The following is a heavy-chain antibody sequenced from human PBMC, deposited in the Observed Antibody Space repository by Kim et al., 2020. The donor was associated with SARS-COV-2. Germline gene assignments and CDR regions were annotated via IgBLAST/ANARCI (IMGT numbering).Heavy chain of an antibody. V-gene: IGHV3-33*01. CDR3: AREDYGGNPDYFYGMDF. CDR1: GFVFSSYG. CDR2: IWYDGSGK. D-gene: IGHD4-17*01. J-gene: IGHJ6*02. Sequence: GGSLRLSCAASGFVFSSYGMHWVRQAPGKGLEWVAVIWYDGSGKYYSDSVKGRFTISRDNSKNTLFLQMNSLRAEDTAVYYCAREDYGGNPDYFYGMDFWGQGTTVTVSS.